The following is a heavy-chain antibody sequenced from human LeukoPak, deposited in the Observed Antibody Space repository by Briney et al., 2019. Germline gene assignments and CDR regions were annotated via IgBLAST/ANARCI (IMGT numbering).Heavy chain of an antibody. V-gene: IGHV1-69*13. D-gene: IGHD2-2*01. CDR3: ARDRTHCSSTSCYGAFDI. J-gene: IGHJ3*02. Sequence: ASVKVSCKASGGTFSSYAISWVRQAPGQGLEWMGGIVPIFGTANYAQKFQGRVTITADEYTSTAYMELSSLRSEDTAVYYCARDRTHCSSTSCYGAFDIWGQGTMVTVSS. CDR1: GGTFSSYA. CDR2: IVPIFGTA.